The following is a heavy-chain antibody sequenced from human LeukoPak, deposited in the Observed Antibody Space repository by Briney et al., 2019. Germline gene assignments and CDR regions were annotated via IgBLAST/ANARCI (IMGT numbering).Heavy chain of an antibody. CDR2: IYYSGST. CDR3: ARHQGGDGYNYYYYYMDV. V-gene: IGHV4-39*01. Sequence: SETLYLTCTVSGGSLSSSSYYWGWIRQPPGKGLEWIGSIYYSGSTYYKPSLGSRVTISVDTSKSQFSLKLSSVTAADTAVHYCARHQGGDGYNYYYYYMDVWGKGTTVTVSS. J-gene: IGHJ6*03. CDR1: GGSLSSSSYY. D-gene: IGHD5-24*01.